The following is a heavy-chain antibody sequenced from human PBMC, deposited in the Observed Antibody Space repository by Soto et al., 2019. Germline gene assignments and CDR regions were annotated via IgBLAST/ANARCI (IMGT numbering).Heavy chain of an antibody. CDR2: IWYDGSNK. CDR1: GFTFSSYG. V-gene: IGHV3-33*01. Sequence: GGSLRLSCAASGFTFSSYGMHWVRQAPGKGLEWVAVIWYDGSNKYYADSVKGRFTISRDNSKNTLYLQMNSLRAEDTAVYYCARALYYDSCGYYPMGSLYYVMDVSTQGTTVTVSS. J-gene: IGHJ6*02. D-gene: IGHD3-22*01. CDR3: ARALYYDSCGYYPMGSLYYVMDV.